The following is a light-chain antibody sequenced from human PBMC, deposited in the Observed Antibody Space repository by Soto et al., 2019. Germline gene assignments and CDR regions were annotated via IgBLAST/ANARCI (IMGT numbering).Light chain of an antibody. J-gene: IGKJ1*01. CDR3: QQYSTYSRWT. V-gene: IGKV1-5*01. CDR2: DAS. Sequence: DIQMTQSPSTLSASVGDRVTISCRASQSISRWLAWYQQKPGKAPKFLIYDASSLESGVPSRFSGSGSGTEFTLTISSLQPDDFATYFCQQYSTYSRWTFGQGTKVDIK. CDR1: QSISRW.